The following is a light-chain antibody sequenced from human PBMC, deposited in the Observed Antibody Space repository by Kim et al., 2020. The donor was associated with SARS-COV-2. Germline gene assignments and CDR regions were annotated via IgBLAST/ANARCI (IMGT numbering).Light chain of an antibody. Sequence: PASISCRSSQSLVYSDVKIYLNWFHQRPGQSPRRLLYKVSNRDSGVPDRFSGSGSGTDFTLQISRVEAEDVGVYYCMQGTHWPFTFGPGTKVDIK. J-gene: IGKJ3*01. CDR3: MQGTHWPFT. CDR1: QSLVYSDVKIY. V-gene: IGKV2-30*01. CDR2: KVS.